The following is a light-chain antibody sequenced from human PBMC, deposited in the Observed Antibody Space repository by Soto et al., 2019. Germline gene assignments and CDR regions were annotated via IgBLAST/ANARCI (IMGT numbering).Light chain of an antibody. Sequence: FVFSQFPGTLSLYPGERATLSCRASQNIKKNYLAWYQQKPGQAPRLLISGASSRATGIPDRFSGSGSGTDFTLTINRLEAEDFAVYYCQQYDGSSTFGQGTKVDIK. CDR3: QQYDGSST. CDR2: GAS. V-gene: IGKV3-20*01. J-gene: IGKJ1*01. CDR1: QNIKKNY.